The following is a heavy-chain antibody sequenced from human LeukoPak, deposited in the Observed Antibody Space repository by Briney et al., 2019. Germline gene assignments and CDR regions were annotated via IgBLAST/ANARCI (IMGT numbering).Heavy chain of an antibody. D-gene: IGHD3-16*01. Sequence: ASVKVSCKASGYTFTAYYIHWVRQAPGPGLEWMGWIKPRSGDTNYAQSFQGRVSMTRDTSISTAYMELSRLRSDDTAVYYCARAGTVMLLDYWGQGTLVTVSS. J-gene: IGHJ4*02. V-gene: IGHV1-2*02. CDR3: ARAGTVMLLDY. CDR2: IKPRSGDT. CDR1: GYTFTAYY.